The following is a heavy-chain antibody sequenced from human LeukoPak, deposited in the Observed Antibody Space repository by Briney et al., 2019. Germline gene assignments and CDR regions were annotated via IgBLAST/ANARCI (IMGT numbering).Heavy chain of an antibody. J-gene: IGHJ4*02. CDR1: GYSFTSYW. D-gene: IGHD3-10*01. CDR3: ARPRLPSNYYGQPAPYYFDY. CDR2: IYPGDSDT. Sequence: KDGESLKISCKGSGYSFTSYWIGWVRQMPGKGLEWMGIIYPGDSDTRYSPSFQGQVTISADKSISTAYLQWSSLKASDTAMYYCARPRLPSNYYGQPAPYYFDYWGQGTLVTVSS. V-gene: IGHV5-51*01.